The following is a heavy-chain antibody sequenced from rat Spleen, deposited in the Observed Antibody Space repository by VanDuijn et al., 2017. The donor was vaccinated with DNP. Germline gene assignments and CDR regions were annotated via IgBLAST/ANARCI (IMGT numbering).Heavy chain of an antibody. D-gene: IGHD1-12*02. J-gene: IGHJ2*01. CDR3: ATQRYYDGRYYYGFDY. V-gene: IGHV5S10*01. CDR1: VLTXXRPP. CDR2: IIYDGSRT. Sequence: EVQLVEPGGGLVQPGRSTKPSCXXSVLTXXRPPMPWVXXAPTTGLEWVATIIYDGSRTYYRDSVKGRFTISRNNAKSTLYLQMDSLRSEDTATYYCATQRYYDGRYYYGFDYWGQGVMVTVSS.